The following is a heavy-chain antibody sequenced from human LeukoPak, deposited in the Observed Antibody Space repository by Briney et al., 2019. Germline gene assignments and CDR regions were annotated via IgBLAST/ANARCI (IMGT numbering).Heavy chain of an antibody. CDR3: ARDAGNSGYGCDL. CDR1: GLTFSSSW. J-gene: IGHJ5*02. D-gene: IGHD5-12*01. CDR2: IRSSSET. Sequence: PGGSLRLSCAVSGLTFSSSWMDWVRQAPGKGLEWVSHIRSSSETFYADSVKGRFTISRDNARNSLYLQMNNLRGEDTAIYYCARDAGNSGYGCDLWGQGTLVTVSS. V-gene: IGHV3-48*01.